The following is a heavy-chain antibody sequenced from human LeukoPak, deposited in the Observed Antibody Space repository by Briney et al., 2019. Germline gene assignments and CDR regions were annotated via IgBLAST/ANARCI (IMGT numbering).Heavy chain of an antibody. CDR3: ARAVGVSYYYGSGAFYYVDV. CDR1: GGSFSGYY. CDR2: INHSGST. D-gene: IGHD3-10*01. J-gene: IGHJ6*03. Sequence: KPSETLSLTCAVYGGSFSGYYWSWIRQPPGKGLEWIGEINHSGSTNYNPSLKSRVTISVDTSKNQFSLKLSSVTAADTAVHYCARAVGVSYYYGSGAFYYVDVWGKGTTVTVSS. V-gene: IGHV4-34*01.